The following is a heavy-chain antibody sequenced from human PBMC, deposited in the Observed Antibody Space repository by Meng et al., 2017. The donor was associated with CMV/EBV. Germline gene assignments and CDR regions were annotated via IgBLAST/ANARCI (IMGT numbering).Heavy chain of an antibody. CDR2: INHSGST. CDR3: ARGSRRLPRFNWFDP. CDR1: VGSCGVYD. J-gene: IGHJ5*02. D-gene: IGHD3-3*01. Sequence: QLQLWLWGAGLFNPRAPLSLTCPVYVGSCGVYDWSWIRQPPGKVLEWIGEINHSGSTNYNPSLKSRVTISVDTSKNQFSLKLSSVTAADTAVYYCARGSRRLPRFNWFDPWGQGTLVTVSS. V-gene: IGHV4-34*01.